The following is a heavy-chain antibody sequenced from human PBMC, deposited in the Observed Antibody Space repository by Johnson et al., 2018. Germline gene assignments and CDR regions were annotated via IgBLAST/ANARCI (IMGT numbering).Heavy chain of an antibody. CDR2: ISSSSTYK. V-gene: IGHV3-21*01. CDR3: ARRGATHYYYYYFAMYG. Sequence: VQLQESGGGLVQPGGSLRLSCAASGFTFSSHSMNWVRQAPGKGLEWVSSISSSSTYKYYADSIKGRFTISRYNAKNSLNLQMDSLRAEDTAVFDWARRGATHYYYYYFAMYGGGKGTTVTVSS. J-gene: IGHJ6*04. CDR1: GFTFSSHS. D-gene: IGHD3-10*01.